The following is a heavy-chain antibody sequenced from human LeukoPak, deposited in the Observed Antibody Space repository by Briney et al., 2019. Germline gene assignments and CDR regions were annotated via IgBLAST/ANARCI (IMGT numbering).Heavy chain of an antibody. CDR3: ARKGSDTWLTFWFDS. Sequence: SETLSLTCTVSGGSISSSSYYWGWIRQPPGRGLEWIGEIFHSGSTNYNAALKSRVTISLDESNNRFSLEVTSVTAADMAIYYCARKGSDTWLTFWFDSWSQGTLVTVSS. V-gene: IGHV4-39*07. CDR2: IFHSGST. J-gene: IGHJ5*01. D-gene: IGHD1-26*01. CDR1: GGSISSSSYY.